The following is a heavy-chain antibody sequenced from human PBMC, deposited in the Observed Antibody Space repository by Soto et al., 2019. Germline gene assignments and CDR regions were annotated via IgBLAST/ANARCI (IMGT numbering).Heavy chain of an antibody. CDR2: IIPILGIA. Sequence: QVQLVQSGAEVKKPGSSVKVSCKASGGTFSSYTISWVRQAPGQGLEGMGRIIPILGIANDAQKFQARVTITADKSTSTAYMELSSLRSEDTAVYYCARVGLSDNWFDPWGQGTLVTVSS. CDR1: GGTFSSYT. CDR3: ARVGLSDNWFDP. V-gene: IGHV1-69*02. D-gene: IGHD1-26*01. J-gene: IGHJ5*02.